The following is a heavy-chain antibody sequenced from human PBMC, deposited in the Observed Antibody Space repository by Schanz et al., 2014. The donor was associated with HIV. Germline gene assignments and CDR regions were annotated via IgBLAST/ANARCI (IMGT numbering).Heavy chain of an antibody. V-gene: IGHV4-39*01. J-gene: IGHJ6*02. CDR1: GGSISGPSNY. CDR2: ISYTGRA. D-gene: IGHD1-7*01. CDR3: ARRTDNWDYRPYYGMDV. Sequence: QLHLQESGPGLVKPSETLSLNCTVAGGSISGPSNYWDWIRQSPGGGLEWVGSISYTGRAHYNSSLPLRVTMSVDTSKNQFSLRLTSVIATDTAVYYCARRTDNWDYRPYYGMDVWGRGTTVIVSS.